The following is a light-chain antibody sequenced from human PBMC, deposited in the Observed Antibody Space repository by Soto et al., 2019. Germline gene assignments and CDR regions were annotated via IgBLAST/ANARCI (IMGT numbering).Light chain of an antibody. CDR2: GAS. Sequence: EIVLTQSPGTLSLSPGERATLSCRASQSVSSSYLAWYQQKPGQAPRLLIYGASSRATGIPDRFSGSGSGTDFTLTISRLEPEDFAVYYCQQYGSLPWTFAQGTKV. CDR3: QQYGSLPWT. J-gene: IGKJ1*01. V-gene: IGKV3-20*01. CDR1: QSVSSSY.